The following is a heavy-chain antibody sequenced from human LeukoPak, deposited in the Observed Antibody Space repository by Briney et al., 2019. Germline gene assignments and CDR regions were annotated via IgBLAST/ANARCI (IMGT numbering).Heavy chain of an antibody. CDR1: GFTFRSYA. D-gene: IGHD1-26*01. CDR2: VSGSGGST. CDR3: AKELIVGATTPFDY. V-gene: IGHV3-23*01. Sequence: PGGSLRLSCAASGFTFRSYAMSWVRQAPGKGLEWVSAVSGSGGSTYYVDSVKGRFTISRDNSKNTLYLQVNSLRAEDTAVYYCAKELIVGATTPFDYCGQGTLVTVSS. J-gene: IGHJ4*02.